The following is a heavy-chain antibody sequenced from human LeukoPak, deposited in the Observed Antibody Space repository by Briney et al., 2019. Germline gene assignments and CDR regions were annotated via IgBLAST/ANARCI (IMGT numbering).Heavy chain of an antibody. J-gene: IGHJ4*02. CDR2: ISGSDGST. V-gene: IGHV3-23*01. CDR1: VFTFRSYA. Sequence: GGSLRLSCAASVFTFRSYAMSWFRQAPGKGLGWVSGISGSDGSTYHADSVKGRFTISRDNSKNTLYLQMNSLRAEDTAVYYCAKGSLGYCSGSCYYFDSWGQGTLVTVSS. CDR3: AKGSLGYCSGSCYYFDS. D-gene: IGHD2-15*01.